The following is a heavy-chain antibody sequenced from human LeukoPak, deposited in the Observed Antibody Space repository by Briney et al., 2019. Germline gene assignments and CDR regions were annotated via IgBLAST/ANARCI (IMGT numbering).Heavy chain of an antibody. CDR1: GFAFGIYA. CDR2: ISSTNAI. J-gene: IGHJ4*02. CDR3: ARDDKWAFDY. D-gene: IGHD1-26*01. Sequence: GGSLRLSCSASGFAFGIYALNWFRHTSGKGLVWLSYISSTNAIYYADSVKGRFTISRDNAKESLYLQMNSLRAEDTAVYYCARDDKWAFDYWGQGTLVTVSS. V-gene: IGHV3-69-1*02.